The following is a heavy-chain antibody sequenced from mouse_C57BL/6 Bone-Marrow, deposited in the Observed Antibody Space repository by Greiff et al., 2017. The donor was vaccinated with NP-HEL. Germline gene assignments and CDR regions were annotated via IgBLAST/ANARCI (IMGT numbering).Heavy chain of an antibody. J-gene: IGHJ3*01. D-gene: IGHD1-1*01. V-gene: IGHV5-17*01. CDR3: ARHAGRGSWFAY. CDR2: ISSGSSTI. CDR1: GFTFSDYG. Sequence: EVKLMESGGGLVKPGGSLKLSCAASGFTFSDYGMHWVRQAPEKGLEWVAYISSGSSTIYYADTVKCRFTISRDNAKNTLFLQMTSLRSEDTAMYYCARHAGRGSWFAYWGQGTLVTVSA.